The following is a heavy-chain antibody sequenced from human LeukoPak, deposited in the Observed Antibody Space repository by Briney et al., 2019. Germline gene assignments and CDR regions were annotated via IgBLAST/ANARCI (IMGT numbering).Heavy chain of an antibody. CDR1: GFTFSRYW. CDR2: IKQDGSEK. CDR3: ARLIRYNWNYDY. J-gene: IGHJ4*02. V-gene: IGHV3-7*05. Sequence: GGSLRLSCAAPGFTFSRYWMSWVRQAPGKGLEWVANIKQDGSEKYYVDSVKGRFTISRDNAKNSLSLQMNSLRAEDTAVYYCARLIRYNWNYDYWGQGTLVTVSS. D-gene: IGHD1-7*01.